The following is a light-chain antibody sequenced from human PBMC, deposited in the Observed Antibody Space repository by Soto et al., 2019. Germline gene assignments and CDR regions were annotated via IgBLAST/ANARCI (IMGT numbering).Light chain of an antibody. CDR2: DND. Sequence: QSVLTQPPSVSAAPGQKVTVSCSGSRSNIGNNAVDWYQHLPGTAPKLLIYDNDKRPSGISDRFSASKSGTSATLAITGLQTGDEAEYYCEPCDSGLSAGVFGGGTKLTVL. CDR3: EPCDSGLSAGV. J-gene: IGLJ3*02. CDR1: RSNIGNNA. V-gene: IGLV1-51*01.